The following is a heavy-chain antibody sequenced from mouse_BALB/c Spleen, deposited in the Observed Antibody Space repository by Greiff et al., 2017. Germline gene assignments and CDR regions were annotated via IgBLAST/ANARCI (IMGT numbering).Heavy chain of an antibody. D-gene: IGHD2-4*01. CDR3: ARMREYEYDAAMDY. CDR1: GFTFSSFG. V-gene: IGHV5-17*02. Sequence: EVQLVESGPGLVQPGGSRKLSCTASGFTFSSFGMHWVRQAPEKGLEWVAYISSGSSTIYYADTVKGRFTISGDIPKNTLFLQITSLSSEDTAMYYCARMREYEYDAAMDYWGQGTTVTVSS. J-gene: IGHJ4*01. CDR2: ISSGSSTI.